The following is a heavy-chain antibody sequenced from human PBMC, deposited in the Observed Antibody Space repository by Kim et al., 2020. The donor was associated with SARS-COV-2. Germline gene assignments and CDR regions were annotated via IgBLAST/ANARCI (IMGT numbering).Heavy chain of an antibody. CDR2: INHSGST. CDR1: GGSFSGYY. D-gene: IGHD3-9*01. Sequence: SETLSLTCAVYGGSFSGYYWSWIRQPPGKGLEWIGEINHSGSTNYNPSLKSRVTISVDTSKNQFSLKLSSVTAADTAVYYCARGAPNYDISTGSPPNWGQGTLVTVSS. J-gene: IGHJ4*02. CDR3: ARGAPNYDISTGSPPN. V-gene: IGHV4-34*01.